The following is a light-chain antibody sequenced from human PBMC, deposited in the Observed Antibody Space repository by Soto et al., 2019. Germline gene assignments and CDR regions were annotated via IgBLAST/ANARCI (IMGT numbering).Light chain of an antibody. J-gene: IGKJ3*01. V-gene: IGKV3-15*01. Sequence: EIVMTQSPATLSVSPGERATLSAGASQRVSSTLAWYQQKPGQAPRLLIYAASTRATGIPARFSGSGSGTEFTLTISSLQSEDFAVYYCQQYHNWPFTFGPGTKVDIK. CDR2: AAS. CDR3: QQYHNWPFT. CDR1: QRVSST.